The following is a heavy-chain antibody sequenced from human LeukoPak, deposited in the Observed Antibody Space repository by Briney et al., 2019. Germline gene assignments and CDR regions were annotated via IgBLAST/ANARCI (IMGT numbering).Heavy chain of an antibody. Sequence: SETLSLTCTVSGVSISSYYWSWIRQPPGKGLEWIGYIYYSGSTNYNPSLKSRVTISVDTSKNQFSLKLSSVTAADTAVYYCASEVAVTTSGDAFDIWGEGTMVTVSS. D-gene: IGHD4-17*01. J-gene: IGHJ3*02. CDR1: GVSISSYY. CDR2: IYYSGST. V-gene: IGHV4-59*01. CDR3: ASEVAVTTSGDAFDI.